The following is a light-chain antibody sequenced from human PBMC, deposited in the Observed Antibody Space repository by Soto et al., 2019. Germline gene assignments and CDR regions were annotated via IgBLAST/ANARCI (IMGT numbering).Light chain of an antibody. CDR1: SSNIGNNY. V-gene: IGLV1-51*02. J-gene: IGLJ2*01. CDR3: GTWDSSLSVGA. CDR2: ENN. Sequence: QSVLTQPPSVSADPGQKVTISCSGSSSNIGNNYVSWYQQLPGTAPKLLIYENNKRPSGIPDRFSGSKSGTSATLGITGLQTGDEADYYCGTWDSSLSVGAFGGGTKLTVL.